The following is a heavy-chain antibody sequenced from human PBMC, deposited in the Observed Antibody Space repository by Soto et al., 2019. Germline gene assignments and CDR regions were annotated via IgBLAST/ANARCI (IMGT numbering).Heavy chain of an antibody. Sequence: SETLSLTCAVSGGSISSSNWWSWVRQPPGKGLEWIGEIYHSGSTNYNPSLKRRVTISVDKSKNQFSLKLSSVTAADTAVYYCARLEQIISYGMDVCAQGTKVTVCS. CDR1: GGSISSSNW. CDR2: IYHSGST. CDR3: ARLEQIISYGMDV. J-gene: IGHJ6*01. V-gene: IGHV4-4*02.